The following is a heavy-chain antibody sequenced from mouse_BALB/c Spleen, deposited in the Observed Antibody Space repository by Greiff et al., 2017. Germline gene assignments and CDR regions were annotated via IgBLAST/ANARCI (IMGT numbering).Heavy chain of an antibody. J-gene: IGHJ1*01. CDR2: IWTGGGT. V-gene: IGHV2-9-2*01. CDR1: GFSLTSYD. D-gene: IGHD1-1*01. CDR3: VRGITRGYFDV. Sequence: QVQLKESGPGLVAPSQSLSITCTVSGFSLTSYDISWIRQPPGKGLEWLGVIWTGGGTNYNSAFMSRLSISKDNSKSQVFLKMNSLQTDDTAIYYCVRGITRGYFDVWGAGTTVTVSS.